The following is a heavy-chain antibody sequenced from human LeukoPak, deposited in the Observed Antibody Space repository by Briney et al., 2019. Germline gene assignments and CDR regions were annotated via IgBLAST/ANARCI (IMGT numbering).Heavy chain of an antibody. D-gene: IGHD2-21*02. CDR1: GFTFSTYA. CDR2: ISFDGSTK. V-gene: IGHV3-30-3*01. J-gene: IGHJ4*02. Sequence: QPGRSLGLSCAASGFTFSTYALHWVRQAPGKGLEWVAVISFDGSTKYYADSVKGRFTISRDNSQNTLYLQMSSLRAEDTAVYYCARLTAFDYWGQGTLVTVSS. CDR3: ARLTAFDY.